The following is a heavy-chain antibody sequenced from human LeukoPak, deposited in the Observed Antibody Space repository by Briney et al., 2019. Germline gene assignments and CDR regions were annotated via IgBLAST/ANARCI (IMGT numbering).Heavy chain of an antibody. D-gene: IGHD4-17*01. CDR2: IYYSGST. V-gene: IGHV4-31*03. CDR3: ARVPDRGYGDYVFLDY. Sequence: LSLTCTVSGGSISSGAYYWSWIRQHPGRGLGWIGFIYYSGSTYYNPSLKSRVTISVDTSKNHLSLKVSSVTAADPAVYYRARVPDRGYGDYVFLDYWGQGTMVTVSS. CDR1: GGSISSGAYY. J-gene: IGHJ4*02.